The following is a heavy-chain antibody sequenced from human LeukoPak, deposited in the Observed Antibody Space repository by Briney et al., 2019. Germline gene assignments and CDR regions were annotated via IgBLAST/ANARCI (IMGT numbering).Heavy chain of an antibody. CDR1: GGSISGQY. Sequence: SETLSLTCAVSGGSISGQYWSLIRQPPGKGLEWIGYIYYTGITKYNPSLKSRVTISVDTSKNQFSLRLTSVTAADTAVYYCARVSFHYHSGNYGWYFDSWGQGTLVTVSS. V-gene: IGHV4-59*11. CDR2: IYYTGIT. D-gene: IGHD3-10*01. CDR3: ARVSFHYHSGNYGWYFDS. J-gene: IGHJ4*02.